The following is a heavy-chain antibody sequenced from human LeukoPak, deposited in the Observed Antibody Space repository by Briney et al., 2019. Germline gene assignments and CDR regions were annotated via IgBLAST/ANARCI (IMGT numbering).Heavy chain of an antibody. CDR1: GYTFTAFF. V-gene: IGHV1-2*02. CDR3: ARPLSPYQYYFHS. J-gene: IGHJ4*02. CDR2: IDPNSGGT. Sequence: ASVTVSCKASGYTFTAFFMHWVRQAPGQGLEWMGWIDPNSGGTNFAQEFQGRVTMTSDTSISTAYMELRRVTSDDTAVYYCARPLSPYQYYFHSWGQGTLVTVSS. D-gene: IGHD2/OR15-2a*01.